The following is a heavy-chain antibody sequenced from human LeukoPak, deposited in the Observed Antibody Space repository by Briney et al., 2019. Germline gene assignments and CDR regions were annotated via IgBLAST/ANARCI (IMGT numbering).Heavy chain of an antibody. D-gene: IGHD2-2*01. CDR3: ARGPLGYCSSTSCYPLY. CDR1: GYTFTGYY. V-gene: IGHV1-2*06. Sequence: ASVKVSCKGSGYTFTGYYMHWERQAPGQGLEWMGRINPNSGGTNYAQKFQGRVTMTRDTSISTAYMELSRLRSDDTAVYYCARGPLGYCSSTSCYPLYWGQGTLVTVSS. J-gene: IGHJ4*02. CDR2: INPNSGGT.